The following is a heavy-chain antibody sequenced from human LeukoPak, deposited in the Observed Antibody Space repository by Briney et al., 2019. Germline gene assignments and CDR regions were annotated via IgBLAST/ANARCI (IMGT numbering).Heavy chain of an antibody. CDR2: ISGSGGST. D-gene: IGHD6-19*01. CDR1: GFTFSSYA. J-gene: IGHJ5*02. CDR3: AKDGYSSGWYWFDP. V-gene: IGHV3-23*01. Sequence: PGGPLRLSCAASGFTFSSYAMSWVRQAPGKGLEWVSAISGSGGSTYYADSVKGRFTISRDNSKNTLYLQMNSLRAEDTAVYYCAKDGYSSGWYWFDPWGQGTLVTVSS.